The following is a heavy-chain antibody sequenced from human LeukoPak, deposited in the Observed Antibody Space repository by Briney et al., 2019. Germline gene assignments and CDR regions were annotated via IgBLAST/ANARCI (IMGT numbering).Heavy chain of an antibody. CDR3: QRGGDYAGIAARHDF. V-gene: IGHV3-11*01. CDR2: SSVRGITR. Sequence: KSGGPLRLSCAASGFTFRDYYMSCIRQAPGRGLEWVSYSSVRGITRNTADSVKARFTISRDDAKTSLYLQMTRLRADDAAHYYGQRGGDYAGIAARHDFWGRGSLVTVSS. J-gene: IGHJ4*02. CDR1: GFTFRDYY. D-gene: IGHD4-23*01.